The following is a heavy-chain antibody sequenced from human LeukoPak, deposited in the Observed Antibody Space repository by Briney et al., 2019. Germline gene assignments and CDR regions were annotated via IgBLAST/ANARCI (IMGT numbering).Heavy chain of an antibody. J-gene: IGHJ4*02. CDR1: GDSISSSSYY. D-gene: IGHD3-22*01. CDR3: ARSAYYDSSGLVPFDY. V-gene: IGHV4-39*07. CDR2: TYHSGST. Sequence: SETLSLTCTVSGDSISSSSYYWGWIRQPPGKGLEWIGSTYHSGSTHYNPSLKSRVTISVDTSKNQFSLKLISVTAADTAVYYCARSAYYDSSGLVPFDYWGQGTLVTVSS.